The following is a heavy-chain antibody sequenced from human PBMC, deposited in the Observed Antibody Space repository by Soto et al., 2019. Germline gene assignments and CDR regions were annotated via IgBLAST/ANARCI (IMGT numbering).Heavy chain of an antibody. CDR3: AKDLARSSEPTSLTYYDYIWGSLSPPAFDY. CDR2: ISGSGGST. V-gene: IGHV3-23*01. CDR1: GFTFSSYA. Sequence: GGSLRLSCAASGFTFSSYAMSWVRQAPGKGLEWVSAISGSGGSTYYADSVKGRFTISRDNSKNTRNLQMNSLRAEDTAVYYCAKDLARSSEPTSLTYYDYIWGSLSPPAFDYWGQGTLVTVSS. J-gene: IGHJ4*02. D-gene: IGHD3-16*01.